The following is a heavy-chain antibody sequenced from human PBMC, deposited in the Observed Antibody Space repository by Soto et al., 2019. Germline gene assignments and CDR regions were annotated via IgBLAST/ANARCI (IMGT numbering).Heavy chain of an antibody. CDR3: AKNWNWGSLVH. CDR2: ISYIGST. D-gene: IGHD7-27*01. Sequence: SETLSLTCTVSGGSISSNYWSWIRQPPGKGLEWIGYISYIGSTNYNPSLKSRVTISVDTSKNQFSLKLSSVTAADTAVYYCAKNWNWGSLVHWGQGTLVTVSS. V-gene: IGHV4-59*08. J-gene: IGHJ4*02. CDR1: GGSISSNY.